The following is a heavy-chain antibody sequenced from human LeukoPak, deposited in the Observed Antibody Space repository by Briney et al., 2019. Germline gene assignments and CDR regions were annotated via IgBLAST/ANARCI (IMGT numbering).Heavy chain of an antibody. J-gene: IGHJ4*02. CDR3: AKDICGDGYNSRFDY. CDR2: ISGDGGST. Sequence: GGSLRLSCAVSGFALDGYAMHWVRQAPGTGLEWVSLISGDGGSTYYADSVKGRFTIPRDNSKNSLYLQMNSLRTEDTALYYCAKDICGDGYNSRFDYWGQGTLVTASP. D-gene: IGHD5-24*01. CDR1: GFALDGYA. V-gene: IGHV3-43*02.